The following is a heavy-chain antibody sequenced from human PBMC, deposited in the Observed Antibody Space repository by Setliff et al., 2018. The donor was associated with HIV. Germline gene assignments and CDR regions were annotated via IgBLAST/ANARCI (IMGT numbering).Heavy chain of an antibody. CDR3: ARDPPGYGDSKDY. CDR2: IYYSGST. D-gene: IGHD4-17*01. V-gene: IGHV4-61*01. Sequence: SETLSLTCSGSGGSVGSGSYYWSWIRQSPGKGLEWLGYIYYSGSTTYNPSLRSRVTISIDTSKNQFSLNLRSVTAADTAVYYCARDPPGYGDSKDYWGQGKLVTVSS. CDR1: GGSVGSGSYY. J-gene: IGHJ4*02.